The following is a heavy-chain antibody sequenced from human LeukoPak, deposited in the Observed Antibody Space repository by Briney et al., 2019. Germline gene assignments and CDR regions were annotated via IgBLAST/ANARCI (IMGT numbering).Heavy chain of an antibody. V-gene: IGHV3-30*01. Sequence: PGGSLRLSCAASGFTFSSYAMHWVRQAPGEGLEWVAGVSNDGNDEYYAASVKGRFTISRDNSKNTLHLQMNSLRPVDTAVYFCAKDLRGNGRGGFDSWGHGTLVTVSS. CDR2: VSNDGNDE. CDR3: AKDLRGNGRGGFDS. J-gene: IGHJ4*01. D-gene: IGHD3-10*01. CDR1: GFTFSSYA.